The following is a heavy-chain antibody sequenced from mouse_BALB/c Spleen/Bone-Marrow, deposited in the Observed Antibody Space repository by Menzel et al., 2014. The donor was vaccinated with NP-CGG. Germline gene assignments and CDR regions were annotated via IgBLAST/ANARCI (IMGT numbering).Heavy chain of an antibody. V-gene: IGHV5-6-3*01. D-gene: IGHD2-3*01. J-gene: IGHJ3*01. CDR1: GFTFSSYG. CDR2: TNSNGGNT. CDR3: SRGEDGYSWFAY. Sequence: EVHLVESGGGSVQPGGSLKLSCAASGFTFSSYGMSRVRQTPDKRLELVATTNSNGGNTYYPDSVKGRFTIPRDNAKNTLYLQMSSLKSEDTAMYYCSRGEDGYSWFAYWGQGTLVTVSA.